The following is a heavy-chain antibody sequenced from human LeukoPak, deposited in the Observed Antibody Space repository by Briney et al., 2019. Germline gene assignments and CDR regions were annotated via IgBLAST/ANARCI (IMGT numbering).Heavy chain of an antibody. Sequence: PSETLSLTCTVSGGSISSRSYYWSWIRQPAGKALEWIGRIHTSGTTNYNPSLKSRVAMSVDTSKSQFSLKLNSVTAADTAVYYCARDRDMDYYYYGMDVWGQGTTVTVSS. CDR3: ARDRDMDYYYYGMDV. V-gene: IGHV4-61*02. J-gene: IGHJ6*01. CDR1: GGSISSRSYY. CDR2: IHTSGTT.